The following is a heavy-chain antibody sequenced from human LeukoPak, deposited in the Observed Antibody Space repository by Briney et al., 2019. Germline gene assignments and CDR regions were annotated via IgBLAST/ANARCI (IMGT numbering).Heavy chain of an antibody. D-gene: IGHD1-14*01. CDR3: AKDQGWNHFNAFDI. V-gene: IGHV3-48*01. CDR2: ISSSSSTI. Sequence: GGSLRLSCAASGFTFSSYSMNWVRQAPGKGLEWVSYISSSSSTIYYADSVKGRFTISRDNSKNTLYLQMNSLRAEDTAVYYCAKDQGWNHFNAFDIWGQGTMVTVSS. J-gene: IGHJ3*02. CDR1: GFTFSSYS.